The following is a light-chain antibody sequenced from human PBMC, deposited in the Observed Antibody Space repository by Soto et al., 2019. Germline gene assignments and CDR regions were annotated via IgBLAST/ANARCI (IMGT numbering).Light chain of an antibody. CDR3: LQDYRGPRT. CDR2: AAS. Sequence: AILMTQSPSSLSASVGDSVTIACRASQGIRTDLSWYQQKPGKAPNLLIYAASTLESGVPSRFSGSGSGTDSTLTISSLQPEDFATYYCLQDYRGPRTFGQGTKVDIK. J-gene: IGKJ1*01. V-gene: IGKV1-6*01. CDR1: QGIRTD.